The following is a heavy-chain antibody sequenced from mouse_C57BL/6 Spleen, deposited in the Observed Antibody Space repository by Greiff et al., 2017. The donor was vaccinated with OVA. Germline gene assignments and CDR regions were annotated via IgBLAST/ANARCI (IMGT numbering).Heavy chain of an antibody. Sequence: QAQLQQSGAELARPGASVKMSCKASGYTFTSYTMHWVKQRPGQGLEWIGYINPSSGYTKYNQKFKDKATLTADKSSSTAYMQLSSLTSEDSAVYYCARSYDYDAMDYWGQGTSVTVSS. J-gene: IGHJ4*01. CDR2: INPSSGYT. V-gene: IGHV1-4*01. CDR3: ARSYDYDAMDY. CDR1: GYTFTSYT.